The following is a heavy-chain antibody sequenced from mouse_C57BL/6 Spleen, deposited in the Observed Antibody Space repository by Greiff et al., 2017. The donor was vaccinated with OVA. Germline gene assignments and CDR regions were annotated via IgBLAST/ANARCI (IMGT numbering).Heavy chain of an antibody. Sequence: EVKVEESGGGLVKPGGSLKLSCAASGFTFSSYAMSWVRQTPEKRLEWVATISDGGSYTYYPDNVKGRFTISRDNAKNNLYLQMSHLKSEDTAIYYCARDRWAMDYWGQGTSVTVSS. CDR3: ARDRWAMDY. CDR2: ISDGGSYT. V-gene: IGHV5-4*01. CDR1: GFTFSSYA. D-gene: IGHD1-1*02. J-gene: IGHJ4*01.